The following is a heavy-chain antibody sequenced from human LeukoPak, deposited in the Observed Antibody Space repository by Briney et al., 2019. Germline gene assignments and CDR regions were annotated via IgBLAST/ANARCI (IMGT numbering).Heavy chain of an antibody. J-gene: IGHJ4*02. V-gene: IGHV1-69*05. Sequence: SVKVSCKASGGTFSSYAINWVRQAPGQGLEWMGRIIPVFGTANYAQKFQGRVTIITDESTSIAYMEMSSLRSEDTAVYYCARGSRYYYDSSGWGIDYWGQGTLVTVSS. CDR3: ARGSRYYYDSSGWGIDY. CDR1: GGTFSSYA. CDR2: IIPVFGTA. D-gene: IGHD3-22*01.